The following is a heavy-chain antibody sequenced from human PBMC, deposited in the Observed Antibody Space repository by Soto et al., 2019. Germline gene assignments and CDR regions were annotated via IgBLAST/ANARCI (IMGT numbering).Heavy chain of an antibody. D-gene: IGHD6-13*01. CDR2: IYYSGST. CDR3: ARRPSSSWYLGYFDY. V-gene: IGHV4-39*01. CDR1: GGSISSSSYY. J-gene: IGHJ4*02. Sequence: SETLSLTCTVSGGSISSSSYYWGWIRQPPGKGLEWIGSIYYSGSTYYNPSLKSRVTISVDTSKNQFSLKLSSVTAADTAVYYCARRPSSSWYLGYFDYWGQGTLVTVSS.